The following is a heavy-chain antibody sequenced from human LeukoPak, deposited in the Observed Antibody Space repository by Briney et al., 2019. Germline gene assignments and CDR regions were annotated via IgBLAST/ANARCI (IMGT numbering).Heavy chain of an antibody. D-gene: IGHD3-10*01. J-gene: IGHJ6*02. CDR1: GFTFNDYS. Sequence: GGSLRLSCAASGFTFNDYSMHWVRQAPGKGLEWVSGISWNSGSIGYADSVKGRFSISRDNAKNSLYLQMDSLNPEDTAGYYCAKGLLWSEVYYYYGMDVWGQGTTVTVSS. CDR2: ISWNSGSI. CDR3: AKGLLWSEVYYYYGMDV. V-gene: IGHV3-9*01.